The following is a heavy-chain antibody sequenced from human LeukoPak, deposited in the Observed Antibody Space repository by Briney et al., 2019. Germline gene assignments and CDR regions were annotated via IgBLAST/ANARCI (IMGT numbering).Heavy chain of an antibody. J-gene: IGHJ4*02. D-gene: IGHD3-3*01. Sequence: GGSLRLSCAASGFTFSSSWMHWVRQAPGKGLVRVSRINSDGSSTNYADSVKGRFTTSRDNAQNTLYLQMNSLRAEDTAVYYCAREGRGGYYGSDYWGQGTLVTVSS. CDR1: GFTFSSSW. CDR2: INSDGSST. CDR3: AREGRGGYYGSDY. V-gene: IGHV3-74*01.